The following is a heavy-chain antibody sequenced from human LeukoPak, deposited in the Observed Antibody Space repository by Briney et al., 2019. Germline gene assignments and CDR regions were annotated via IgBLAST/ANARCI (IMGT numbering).Heavy chain of an antibody. CDR2: INPNSDGT. J-gene: IGHJ4*02. D-gene: IGHD4-17*01. CDR3: ARDQLRLDYDYGHYVYYFDY. Sequence: ASVKVSCKASGYTYTGYHMHWVRQAPGQGLEWMGWINPNSDGTNYAQKFQGRVTMTRETSISTAYRQMSRLRSDVTVECYYARDQLRLDYDYGHYVYYFDYWGQGTLVSVSS. V-gene: IGHV1-2*02. CDR1: GYTYTGYH.